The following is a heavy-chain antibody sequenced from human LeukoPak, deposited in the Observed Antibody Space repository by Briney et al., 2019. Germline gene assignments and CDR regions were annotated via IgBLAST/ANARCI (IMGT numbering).Heavy chain of an antibody. CDR3: ASPGCYASGSFCHYFDY. Sequence: SETLSRTCTVSGGSIRRSSFYWGWIRQPPGKGLEWIGSIYYSGSTYYYNPSLKSRVIISVDTSKNQFSLKLSSVTAADTAVYYCASPGCYASGSFCHYFDYWGQGTLVTVSS. CDR2: IYYSGSTY. V-gene: IGHV4-39*01. D-gene: IGHD3-10*01. CDR1: GGSIRRSSFY. J-gene: IGHJ4*02.